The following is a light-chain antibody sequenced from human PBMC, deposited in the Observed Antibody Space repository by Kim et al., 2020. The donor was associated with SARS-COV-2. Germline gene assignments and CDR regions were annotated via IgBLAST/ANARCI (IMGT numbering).Light chain of an antibody. CDR1: NIGSKS. J-gene: IGLJ3*02. CDR2: YDS. Sequence: SYELTQPPSVSVAPGKTARITCGGNNIGSKSAHWYQQKPGQAPVLVVYYDSDRPSGIPERFSGSNSGDTATLTISRVEAGDEADYYCQVWDSSSWVFGGGTQLTVL. V-gene: IGLV3-21*04. CDR3: QVWDSSSWV.